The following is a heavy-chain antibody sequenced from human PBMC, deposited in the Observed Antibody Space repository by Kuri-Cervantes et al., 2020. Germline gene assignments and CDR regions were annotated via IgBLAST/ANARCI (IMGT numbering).Heavy chain of an antibody. D-gene: IGHD6-13*01. Sequence: GESLKISCAASASIISGYAMHWVRQAPGKGLEWVAVISYDGSNKYYADSVKGRFTISRDNSKNTLYLQMNSLRAEDTAVYYCARTPRYSSSYFDYWGQGTLVTVSS. J-gene: IGHJ4*02. CDR3: ARTPRYSSSYFDY. CDR2: ISYDGSNK. V-gene: IGHV3-30-3*01. CDR1: ASIISGYA.